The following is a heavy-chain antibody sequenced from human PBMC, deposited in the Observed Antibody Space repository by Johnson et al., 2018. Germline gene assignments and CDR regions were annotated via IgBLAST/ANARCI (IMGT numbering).Heavy chain of an antibody. D-gene: IGHD4-17*01. CDR3: AREGYGDKDAFDI. Sequence: QVQLVQCGAEVKKPGASVKVSCKASGYTLTSYDINWVRQATGQGLAWVGWMNPNSGHTGYAQKFPGRVTMTRNTSISTAYRELRSLNSEDTAVYYCAREGYGDKDAFDIWGQGTMVTVSS. V-gene: IGHV1-8*01. J-gene: IGHJ3*02. CDR2: MNPNSGHT. CDR1: GYTLTSYD.